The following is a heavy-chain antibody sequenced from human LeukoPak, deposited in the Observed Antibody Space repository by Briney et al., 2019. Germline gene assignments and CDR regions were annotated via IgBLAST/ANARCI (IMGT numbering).Heavy chain of an antibody. J-gene: IGHJ6*01. CDR1: GYSFTGYF. V-gene: IGHV1-2*02. Sequence: ASLKLSCTASGYSFTGYFMHWVRQAPGKGLEWMGWINSNSGNTDYAHQMKGRFTMTRDTANNTAYMELSRLRCDHAAVYYCARRYYYAMDVCGEGTTDTVSS. CDR3: ARRYYYAMDV. CDR2: INSNSGNT.